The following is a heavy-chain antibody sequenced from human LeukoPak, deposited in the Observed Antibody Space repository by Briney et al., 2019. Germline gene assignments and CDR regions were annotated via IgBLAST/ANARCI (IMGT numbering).Heavy chain of an antibody. J-gene: IGHJ4*02. D-gene: IGHD6-13*01. CDR2: IWYDGSRE. Sequence: GTSLRLSCAASGFSFSAYGMHWVRQAPGKGLEWMGVIWYDGSRESYTDSVQGRFTISRDNSKNTLYLQMNSLRAEDTAVYYCARSWQQLVFYFDYGGQGTLVTVSS. CDR1: GFSFSAYG. V-gene: IGHV3-33*01. CDR3: ARSWQQLVFYFDY.